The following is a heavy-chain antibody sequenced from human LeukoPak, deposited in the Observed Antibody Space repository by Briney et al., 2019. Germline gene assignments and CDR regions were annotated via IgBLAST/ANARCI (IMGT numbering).Heavy chain of an antibody. CDR2: INHSGST. V-gene: IGHV4-34*01. J-gene: IGHJ6*03. D-gene: IGHD2-2*01. Sequence: PSETLSLTCAVYGGSFSGYYWSWIRQPPGKGLEWIGEINHSGSTNYNPSLKSRVTISVDTSKNQFSLKLSSVTAADTDVFYLARGGCSSTSCYYYYYMDVWGKGTTITVSS. CDR3: ARGGCSSTSCYYYYYMDV. CDR1: GGSFSGYY.